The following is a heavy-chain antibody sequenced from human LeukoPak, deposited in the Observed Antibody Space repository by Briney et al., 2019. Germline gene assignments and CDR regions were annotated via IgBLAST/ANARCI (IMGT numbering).Heavy chain of an antibody. CDR2: ISTYNGNS. CDR3: ARDCDRSGYYCY. J-gene: IGHJ4*02. CDR1: GYTFTDYG. D-gene: IGHD3-22*01. Sequence: ASVKVSCKASGYTFTDYGISRVRQAPGQGLEWMGWISTYNGNSNYAQKLQGRVAMTTDTSTSTAYMELMSLRSDDTAVYYCARDCDRSGYYCYWGQGTLVTVSS. V-gene: IGHV1-18*01.